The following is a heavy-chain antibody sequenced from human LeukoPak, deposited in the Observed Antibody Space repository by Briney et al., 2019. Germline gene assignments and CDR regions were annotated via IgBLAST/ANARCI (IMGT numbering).Heavy chain of an antibody. CDR1: GYTYISYG. CDR2: ISAYSGDT. V-gene: IGHV1-18*01. J-gene: IGHJ4*02. Sequence: ASVKVSCKASGYTYISYGINWVRQAPGQGLEWMGWISAYSGDTNYAQKLQGRVTMTTDTSTNTAYMELRSLRSDDTALYYCARASTTTMIRGVYSAAPDYWGQGTLVTVSS. CDR3: ARASTTTMIRGVYSAAPDY. D-gene: IGHD3-10*01.